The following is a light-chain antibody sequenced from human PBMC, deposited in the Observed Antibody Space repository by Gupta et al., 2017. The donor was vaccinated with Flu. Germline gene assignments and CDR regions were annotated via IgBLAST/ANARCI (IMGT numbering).Light chain of an antibody. CDR2: GAS. J-gene: IGKJ1*01. CDR3: QQYGSSPQT. V-gene: IGKV3-20*01. Sequence: GTLSLSPGERASLSCRPIESISSRYLAWYQQIPGQAPRLLIYGASTRATGIPDRFSGSGSGTDFTLTISRLEPEDFAVYFCQQYGSSPQTFGQGSRVEMK. CDR1: ESISSRY.